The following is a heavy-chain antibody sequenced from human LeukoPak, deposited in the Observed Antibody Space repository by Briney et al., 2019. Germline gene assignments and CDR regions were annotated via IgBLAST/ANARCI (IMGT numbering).Heavy chain of an antibody. J-gene: IGHJ5*02. CDR1: GFTFSSYG. CDR2: IWYDGSNK. D-gene: IGHD3-10*01. CDR3: TTDLDPWFGELLLKPT. V-gene: IGHV3-33*01. Sequence: GGSLRLSCAASGFTFSSYGMHWVRQAPGKGLEWVAVIWYDGSNKYYADSVKGRFTISRDNSKNTLYLQMNSLKTEDTAVYYCTTDLDPWFGELLLKPTWGQGTLVTVSS.